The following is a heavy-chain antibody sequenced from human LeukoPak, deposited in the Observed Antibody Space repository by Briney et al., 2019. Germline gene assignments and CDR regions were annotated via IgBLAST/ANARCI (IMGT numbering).Heavy chain of an antibody. Sequence: GGSLRLSCAASGFTFSSYSMNWVRQAPGKGLEWVSYISNSGSYIYYADSVKGRFIISRDNAKNSVYLQMNSLRAEDTAVYYCARDVYSNSAFDYWGQGTLVTVSS. D-gene: IGHD4-11*01. V-gene: IGHV3-21*05. CDR2: ISNSGSYI. CDR1: GFTFSSYS. CDR3: ARDVYSNSAFDY. J-gene: IGHJ4*02.